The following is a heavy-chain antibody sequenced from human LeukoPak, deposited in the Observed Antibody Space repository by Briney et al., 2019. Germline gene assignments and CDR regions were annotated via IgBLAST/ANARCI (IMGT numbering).Heavy chain of an antibody. CDR3: ARRYPTYYYGSGSYYKRNWFDP. J-gene: IGHJ5*02. V-gene: IGHV4-34*01. CDR1: GGSFSGYY. D-gene: IGHD3-10*01. Sequence: SETLSLTCAVYGGSFSGYYWSWIRQPPGKGLEWIGEINHSGSTNYNPSLKSRVTISVDTSKNQFSLKLSSVTAADTAVYYCARRYPTYYYGSGSYYKRNWFDPWGQGTLVTVSS. CDR2: INHSGST.